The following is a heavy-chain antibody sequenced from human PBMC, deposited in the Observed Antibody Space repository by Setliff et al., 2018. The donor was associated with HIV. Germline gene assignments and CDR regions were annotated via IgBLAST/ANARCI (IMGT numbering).Heavy chain of an antibody. V-gene: IGHV3-7*01. Sequence: GGSLRLSCAASGFSFSSYWMSWVRQAPGKGLEFVANVKEDGSEKYYVDSVRGRFTISRDNAKNSLYLQMNSLRAEDTAVYYCARDATRGGDMDVWAKGTTVTSP. CDR1: GFSFSSYW. CDR3: ARDATRGGDMDV. J-gene: IGHJ6*03. D-gene: IGHD2-15*01. CDR2: VKEDGSEK.